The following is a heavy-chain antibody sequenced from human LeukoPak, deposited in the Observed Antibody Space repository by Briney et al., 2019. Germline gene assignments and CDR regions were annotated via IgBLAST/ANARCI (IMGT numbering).Heavy chain of an antibody. Sequence: GGSLRLSCAASGFTFSSYAMHWVRQAPGKGLEYVSAISSNGGSTYYANSVKGRFTISRDNSKNTLYLQMGSLRAEDMAVYYCARGGWASRYFDLWGRGTLVTVSS. CDR3: ARGGWASRYFDL. D-gene: IGHD6-19*01. CDR1: GFTFSSYA. V-gene: IGHV3-64*01. J-gene: IGHJ2*01. CDR2: ISSNGGST.